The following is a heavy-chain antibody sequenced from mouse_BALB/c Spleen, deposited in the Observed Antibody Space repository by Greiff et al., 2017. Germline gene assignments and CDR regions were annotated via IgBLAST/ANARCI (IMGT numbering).Heavy chain of an antibody. D-gene: IGHD2-3*01. Sequence: VQLVESGPGLVAPSQSLSITCTVSGFSLPSYGVHWVRQPPGTGLEWLGVIWAGGSTNYHSALMSRLSISKDNSQSQVFLKMNSLQTDDTAMYYCAREGGLYDGYYLAWCAYWGQGTLVTVSA. CDR1: GFSLPSYG. V-gene: IGHV2-9*02. CDR3: AREGGLYDGYYLAWCAY. J-gene: IGHJ3*01. CDR2: IWAGGST.